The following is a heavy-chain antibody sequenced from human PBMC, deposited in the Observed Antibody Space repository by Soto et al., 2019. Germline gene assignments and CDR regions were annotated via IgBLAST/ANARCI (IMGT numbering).Heavy chain of an antibody. CDR2: INHSGST. V-gene: IGHV4-34*01. CDR3: ARGPDDGDYYFDY. J-gene: IGHJ4*02. CDR1: DGSFSGYY. Sequence: LSLTCAVYDGSFSGYYWSWIRQPPGKGLEWIGKINHSGSTNYNPSLKSRVTISVDTSKNQFSLKLSSVTAADTAEYYCARGPDDGDYYFDYWGQGTLVTVSS. D-gene: IGHD4-17*01.